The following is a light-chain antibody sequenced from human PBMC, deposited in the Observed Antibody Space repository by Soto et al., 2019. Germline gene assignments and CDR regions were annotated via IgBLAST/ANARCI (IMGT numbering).Light chain of an antibody. CDR3: QQRANWLWT. J-gene: IGKJ1*01. CDR2: DAS. V-gene: IGKV3-11*01. CDR1: QTIKNY. Sequence: DIVLTQSPATLSLSPGERATLSCRASQTIKNYLAWYQQKPGQAPRLLIYDASNRATGVPPRLSGSGSGTDFTLTISSLEPEDFAVYFCQQRANWLWTFGQGTKVEIK.